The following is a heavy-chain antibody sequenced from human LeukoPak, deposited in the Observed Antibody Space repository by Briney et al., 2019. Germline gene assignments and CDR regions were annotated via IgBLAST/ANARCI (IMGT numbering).Heavy chain of an antibody. CDR2: IWYDGSNK. Sequence: GGSLRLSCAASGFTFSSYGMHWVRQAPGKGLEWLAVIWYDGSNKYYADSVKGRFTISRDNSKNTLYLQMNSLRAEDTAVYYCARDYYGSGSPIGFDPWGQGTLVTVSS. CDR3: ARDYYGSGSPIGFDP. V-gene: IGHV3-33*01. CDR1: GFTFSSYG. J-gene: IGHJ5*02. D-gene: IGHD3-10*01.